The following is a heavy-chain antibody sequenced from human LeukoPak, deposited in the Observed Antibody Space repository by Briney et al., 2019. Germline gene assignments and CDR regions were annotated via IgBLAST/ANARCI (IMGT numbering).Heavy chain of an antibody. Sequence: SETLSLTCTVSGGSISSSNCWSWVRQPPGKGLEWIGEIYHSGSINYNPSLKSRVTISVDTSKNQFSLKLSSVTAADTAVYYCARDLRDYYDSSGTDAFDIWGQGTMVTVSS. CDR2: IYHSGSI. J-gene: IGHJ3*02. V-gene: IGHV4-4*02. D-gene: IGHD3-22*01. CDR3: ARDLRDYYDSSGTDAFDI. CDR1: GGSISSSNC.